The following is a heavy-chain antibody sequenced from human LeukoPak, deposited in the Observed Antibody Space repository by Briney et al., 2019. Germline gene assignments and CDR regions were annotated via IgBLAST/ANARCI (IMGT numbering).Heavy chain of an antibody. V-gene: IGHV3-30*19. CDR2: ISYDGSNK. D-gene: IGHD5-18*01. CDR1: GFTFSHYG. Sequence: GRSLRLSCAASGFTFSHYGMHWVRQAPGKGLEWVAVISYDGSNKYYADSVKGRFTISRDNSKNTLYLQMNSLRAEDTAVYYCARDVWEQLWLPGLDYWGQGTLVTVSS. J-gene: IGHJ4*02. CDR3: ARDVWEQLWLPGLDY.